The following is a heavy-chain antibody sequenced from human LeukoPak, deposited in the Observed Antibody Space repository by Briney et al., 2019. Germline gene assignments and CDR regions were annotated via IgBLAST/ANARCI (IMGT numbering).Heavy chain of an antibody. Sequence: GGSLRLSCAASGFTFNSYAMSWVRQAPGKGLEWVAAIAGGNGSRFYADSVKGRFTISRDDSKNTLYLQMNSLRVEDTATYYCAKHPRLVRYFDSWGQGTLVTVSS. CDR3: AKHPRLVRYFDS. D-gene: IGHD6-6*01. J-gene: IGHJ4*02. V-gene: IGHV3-23*01. CDR1: GFTFNSYA. CDR2: IAGGNGSR.